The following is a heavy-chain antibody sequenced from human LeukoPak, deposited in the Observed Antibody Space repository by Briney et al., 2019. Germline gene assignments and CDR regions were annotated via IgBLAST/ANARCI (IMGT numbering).Heavy chain of an antibody. D-gene: IGHD2-21*02. Sequence: GASVKVSCRTSGYTFTSYDIYWVRQAPGQGLEWMGWISAYNGNTNYAQKIQGRVTMTTDTSTTTAYMELRSLTSDDTAIYYCAREGRLAVVTAPRDNWFDPWGQGTLVIVSS. V-gene: IGHV1-18*01. CDR2: ISAYNGNT. CDR1: GYTFTSYD. J-gene: IGHJ5*02. CDR3: AREGRLAVVTAPRDNWFDP.